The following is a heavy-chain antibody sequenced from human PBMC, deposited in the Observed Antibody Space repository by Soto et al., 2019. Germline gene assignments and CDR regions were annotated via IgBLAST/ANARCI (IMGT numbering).Heavy chain of an antibody. CDR1: CFTFSHNG. J-gene: IGHJ4*02. V-gene: IGHV1-18*01. Sequence: GAPVKGSCQAFCFTFSHNGFSWVRQAPGQGLEWMGWISAYNGNTNYAQKLQGRVTMTTDTSTSTAYMELRSLRSDDTAVYYCARGTSIDYWGQGTRVTVSS. D-gene: IGHD1-1*01. CDR3: ARGTSIDY. CDR2: ISAYNGNT.